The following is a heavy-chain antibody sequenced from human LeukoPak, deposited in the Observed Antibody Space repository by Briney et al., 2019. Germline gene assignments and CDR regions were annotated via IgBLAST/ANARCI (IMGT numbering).Heavy chain of an antibody. J-gene: IGHJ2*01. Sequence: SVKVSCKASGGTFSSYAISWVRQAPGQGLEWMGGIIPIFGTANYAQKFQGRVTITADESTSTAYMELSSLRSEDTAVYYCARGTTSGSYYYWYFDLWGRGALVTVSS. CDR1: GGTFSSYA. CDR2: IIPIFGTA. V-gene: IGHV1-69*13. CDR3: ARGTTSGSYYYWYFDL. D-gene: IGHD1-26*01.